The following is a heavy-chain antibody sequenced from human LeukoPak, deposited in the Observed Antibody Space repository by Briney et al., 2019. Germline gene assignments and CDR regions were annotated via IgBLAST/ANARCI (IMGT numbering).Heavy chain of an antibody. CDR2: ISSSGRTI. V-gene: IGHV3-48*03. Sequence: QTGGSLRLSCAASGFSFSNYEMNWVRQAPGKGLEWVSYISSSGRTIYYADSVKGRFTISRDNAKNSLYLQMNSLGPEDTAVYYCARDPYSGNYGNYYYYYMDVWGKGTTVTISS. D-gene: IGHD1-26*01. J-gene: IGHJ6*03. CDR3: ARDPYSGNYGNYYYYYMDV. CDR1: GFSFSNYE.